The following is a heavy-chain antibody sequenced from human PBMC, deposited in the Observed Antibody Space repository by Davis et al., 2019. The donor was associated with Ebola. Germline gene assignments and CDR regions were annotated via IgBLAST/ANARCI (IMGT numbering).Heavy chain of an antibody. D-gene: IGHD3-22*01. V-gene: IGHV3-21*01. CDR2: ISSSSYI. CDR1: GFTFSSYT. Sequence: GESLKISCAASGFTFSSYTMNWVRQALGKGLEWVSSISSSSYIYYADSVKGRFTISRDNAKNSLYLQMNSLRAEDTAVYYCARVDIYYDSSGYYRLEGMDVWGQGTTVTVSS. CDR3: ARVDIYYDSSGYYRLEGMDV. J-gene: IGHJ6*02.